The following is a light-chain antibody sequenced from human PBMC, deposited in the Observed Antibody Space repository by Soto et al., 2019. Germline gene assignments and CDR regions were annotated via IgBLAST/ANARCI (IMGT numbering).Light chain of an antibody. CDR3: QQYNNWPPYT. Sequence: EIVMTQSPATLSVSPGERATLSCRASQSVGSNLAWYQQKPGQAPRLLIYVSSTTATGIQARFSGSGSGTEFTLTISSLQSEDFAVYYCQQYNNWPPYTFGQGTKLEI. CDR2: VSS. CDR1: QSVGSN. J-gene: IGKJ2*01. V-gene: IGKV3-15*01.